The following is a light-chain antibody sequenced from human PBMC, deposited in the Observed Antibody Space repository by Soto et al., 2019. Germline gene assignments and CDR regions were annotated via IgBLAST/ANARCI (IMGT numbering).Light chain of an antibody. CDR1: SSNIGAPYD. CDR2: ANN. V-gene: IGLV1-40*01. CDR3: QSFDSSLRGGV. Sequence: QSVLTQPPSVSGAPGQRANISCTGSSSNIGAPYDVHWYQQLPGTAPKLLIHANNNRPSGVPDRFSGSKSGSSAALAITGLQAEDEADYYCQSFDSSLRGGVFGGGTKVTVL. J-gene: IGLJ2*01.